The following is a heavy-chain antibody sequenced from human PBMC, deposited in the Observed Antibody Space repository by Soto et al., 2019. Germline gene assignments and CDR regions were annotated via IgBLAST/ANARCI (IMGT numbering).Heavy chain of an antibody. CDR2: IKPDGSEQ. Sequence: EVQLVESGGGWVQPGGSLRLSCAASEFTFDKYYMTWVRQAPGKGPEWVANIKPDGSEQYYVDSVKGRFTISRDNANSSLYLPMNSMRAEDTAVYFCARGNWNYYYGFDVWGQGTTVAVSS. V-gene: IGHV3-7*01. CDR3: ARGNWNYYYGFDV. D-gene: IGHD1-20*01. J-gene: IGHJ6*02. CDR1: EFTFDKYY.